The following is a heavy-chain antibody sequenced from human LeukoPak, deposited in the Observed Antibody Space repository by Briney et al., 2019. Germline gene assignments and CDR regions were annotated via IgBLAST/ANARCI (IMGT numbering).Heavy chain of an antibody. V-gene: IGHV3-33*01. CDR2: LWYDGSNE. D-gene: IGHD3-22*01. CDR1: GFAFSIFG. J-gene: IGHJ5*02. CDR3: ARDRRDSSGYYYGWFDP. Sequence: GTSLRLSCAASGFAFSIFGMHWVRQAPGKGLEWVALLWYDGSNEHYADSVKGRFTISRDNSKNTLFLQMNSLRAEDTAVYYCARDRRDSSGYYYGWFDPWGQGTLVTVSS.